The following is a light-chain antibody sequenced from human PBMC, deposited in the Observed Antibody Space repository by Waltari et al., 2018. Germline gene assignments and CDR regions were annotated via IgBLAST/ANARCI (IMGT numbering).Light chain of an antibody. CDR1: SPNIGAGSA. V-gene: IGLV1-40*01. J-gene: IGLJ2*01. Sequence: QSVLTQPPSVSGAPGQRVTIPCPGNSPNIGAGSALHWYHQPPGSAPKLLIYTNANRPSGVPDRFSGSKSGTSASLAITGLQAEDEAHYYCQSYDNSLSGVVFGGGTKLTVL. CDR2: TNA. CDR3: QSYDNSLSGVV.